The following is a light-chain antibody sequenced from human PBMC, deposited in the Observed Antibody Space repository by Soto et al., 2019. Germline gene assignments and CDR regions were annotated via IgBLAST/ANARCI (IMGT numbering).Light chain of an antibody. Sequence: DIQMTQFPSTLSATVGDSVTITCRASQPISGFLAWYQQKPGRAPKVLIHGASTMESGVPARFSASVSGTEFTLTTSNVQPDDFATYSCQHYHRASITFGQGTRLENK. J-gene: IGKJ5*01. CDR3: QHYHRASIT. V-gene: IGKV1-5*01. CDR2: GAS. CDR1: QPISGF.